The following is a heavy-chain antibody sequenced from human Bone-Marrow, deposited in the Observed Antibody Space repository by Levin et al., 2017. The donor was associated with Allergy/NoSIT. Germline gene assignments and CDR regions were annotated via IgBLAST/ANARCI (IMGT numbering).Heavy chain of an antibody. CDR2: FHHSGTT. CDR3: ARLVGEWAYYFDSGSFKFDS. J-gene: IGHJ5*01. D-gene: IGHD3-10*01. Sequence: TSETLSLTCTVSGGSMGSYSWSWIRQFPGKTLEWIGYFHHSGTTNYNPSLRSRITISLDTSKNQYSLKMNSVTAADTAVYYCARLVGEWAYYFDSGSFKFDSWGQGTLVTVSS. CDR1: GGSMGSYS. V-gene: IGHV4-59*01.